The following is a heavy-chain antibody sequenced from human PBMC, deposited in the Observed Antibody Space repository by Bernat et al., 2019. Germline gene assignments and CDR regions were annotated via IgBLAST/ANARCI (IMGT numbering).Heavy chain of an antibody. CDR2: ISVSGGST. J-gene: IGHJ2*01. CDR1: GFTFTSYA. V-gene: IGHV3-23*01. D-gene: IGHD2-21*02. Sequence: VQLLESGGGLVQPGGSLRLSCAASGFTFTSYAMSWVRQAPGKGLEWVSAISVSGGSTYYADAVKGRFTMSRDNSKTTLYLQMNSLRAEDTAVYYCAKDDCAGDCHYWYFDLWGRGTLVTVSS. CDR3: AKDDCAGDCHYWYFDL.